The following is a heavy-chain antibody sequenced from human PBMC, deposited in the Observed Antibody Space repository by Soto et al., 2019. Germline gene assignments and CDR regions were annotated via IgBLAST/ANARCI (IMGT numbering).Heavy chain of an antibody. CDR2: IYPGDSDT. D-gene: IGHD6-19*01. V-gene: IGHV5-51*01. CDR3: AIASGTAVANYYFGD. Sequence: PGESLKISCKGFGYRFSNYWIGWVRQMPGKGLECMGIIYPGDSDTRYSPSFQGHVSISADKSISTAYLQWSSLKASDTAMYYCAIASGTAVANYYFGDWGQGTLVTVSS. CDR1: GYRFSNYW. J-gene: IGHJ4*02.